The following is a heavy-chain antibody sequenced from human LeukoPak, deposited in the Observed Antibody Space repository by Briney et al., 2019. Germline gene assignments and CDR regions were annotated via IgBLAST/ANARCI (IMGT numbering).Heavy chain of an antibody. V-gene: IGHV3-48*03. CDR1: GFTFSSYE. D-gene: IGHD3-22*01. Sequence: PGGSLRLSCAASGFTFSSYEMNWVRQAPGKGLEWVSYISSSGSTIYYADSVKGRFTISRDNAKNSLYLQMNSLRAEDTAVYYCARDSQLGYYYDSSGYLFMNDWGQGTLVTVSS. CDR2: ISSSGSTI. J-gene: IGHJ4*02. CDR3: ARDSQLGYYYDSSGYLFMND.